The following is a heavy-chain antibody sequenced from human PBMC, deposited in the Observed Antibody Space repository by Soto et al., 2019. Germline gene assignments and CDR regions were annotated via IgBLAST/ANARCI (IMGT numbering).Heavy chain of an antibody. J-gene: IGHJ4*02. CDR2: IIPIFGTA. V-gene: IGHV1-69*13. D-gene: IGHD3-10*01. Sequence: GASVKVSCKASGGTFSSYAISWVRQAPGQGLEWMGGIIPIFGTANYAQKFQGRVTITADESTSTAYMELSSLRSEDTAVYYCARRGHGMVRGVISLYYFDYWGQGTLVTVSS. CDR1: GGTFSSYA. CDR3: ARRGHGMVRGVISLYYFDY.